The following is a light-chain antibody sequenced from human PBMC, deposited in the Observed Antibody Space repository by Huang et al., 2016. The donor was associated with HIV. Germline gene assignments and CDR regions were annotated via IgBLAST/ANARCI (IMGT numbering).Light chain of an antibody. Sequence: EIVLTQSPGTLSLSPGERATLSCRASQRISSTFLAWYQQKPGQAPRLLIYGASGRATGSPDMFGGSGSGTDFTLTISRLEPEDFAVYYCQQYGSSPPYTFGQGTKLEIK. CDR3: QQYGSSPPYT. J-gene: IGKJ2*01. V-gene: IGKV3-20*01. CDR2: GAS. CDR1: QRISSTF.